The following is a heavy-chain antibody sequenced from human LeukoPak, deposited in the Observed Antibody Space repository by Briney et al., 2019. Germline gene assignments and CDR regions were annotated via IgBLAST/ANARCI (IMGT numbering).Heavy chain of an antibody. D-gene: IGHD5-12*01. CDR3: ARDGVLGGYPRSNDAFDI. CDR1: GGSISSYY. V-gene: IGHV4-59*01. J-gene: IGHJ3*02. Sequence: PSETLSLTCTVSGGSISSYYWSWIRQPPGKGLEWIGYIYYSGSTNYNPSLKSRVTISVDTSKNQFSRKLSSVTAADTAVYYCARDGVLGGYPRSNDAFDIWGQGTMVTVSS. CDR2: IYYSGST.